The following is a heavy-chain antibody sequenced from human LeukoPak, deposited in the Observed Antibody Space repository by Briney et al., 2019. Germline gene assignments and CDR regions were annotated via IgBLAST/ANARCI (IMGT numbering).Heavy chain of an antibody. Sequence: GGSLRLSCAASGFTFSSCGMHWVRQAPGKGLEGVAFIRYDGSNKYYADAVKGRFTISRDNSKNTLYLQMNSLRAEDTAVYYCAKDRWYSSSWYYFDYWGQGTLVTVSS. CDR3: AKDRWYSSSWYYFDY. D-gene: IGHD6-6*01. CDR2: IRYDGSNK. V-gene: IGHV3-30*02. J-gene: IGHJ4*02. CDR1: GFTFSSCG.